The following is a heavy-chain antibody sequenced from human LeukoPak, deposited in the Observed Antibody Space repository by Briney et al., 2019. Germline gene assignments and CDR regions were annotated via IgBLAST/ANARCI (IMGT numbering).Heavy chain of an antibody. Sequence: SETLSLTCAVYGGSFSGYYWSWIRQPPGKGLEWIGEINHSGSTNYNPSLKSRVTISVDTSKNQFSLKLSSVTAADTAGYYCARGGADYYDSRDLFFEYWGQGTLVTVSS. CDR3: ARGGADYYDSRDLFFEY. CDR2: INHSGST. V-gene: IGHV4-34*01. D-gene: IGHD3-22*01. J-gene: IGHJ4*02. CDR1: GGSFSGYY.